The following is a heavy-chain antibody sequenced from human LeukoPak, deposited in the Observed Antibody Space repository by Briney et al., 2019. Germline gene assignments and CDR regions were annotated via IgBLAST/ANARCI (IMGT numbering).Heavy chain of an antibody. Sequence: KSSETLSLTCTVSGGSISSYYWSWIRQPPGKGLEWIGSIYYSGSTYYNPSLKSRVTISVDTSKNQFSLKLSSVTAADTAMYYCARVSRGNSVGGDYWGQGTLVTVSS. CDR1: GGSISSYY. V-gene: IGHV4-39*07. CDR2: IYYSGST. CDR3: ARVSRGNSVGGDY. J-gene: IGHJ4*02. D-gene: IGHD4-23*01.